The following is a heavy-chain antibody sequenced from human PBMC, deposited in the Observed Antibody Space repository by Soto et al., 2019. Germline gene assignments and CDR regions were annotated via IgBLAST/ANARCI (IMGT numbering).Heavy chain of an antibody. CDR1: GFTFSSYD. Sequence: GGSLRLSCAASGFTFSSYDMHWVRQVTGKGLEWVSAIGPAGDTYYPGSVKGRFTISREDGKNSLYLQMNSLRAGDTAVYYCATDRGRGKREFDNWGQGTLVTVSS. V-gene: IGHV3-13*01. CDR2: IGPAGDT. D-gene: IGHD1-26*01. J-gene: IGHJ4*01. CDR3: ATDRGRGKREFDN.